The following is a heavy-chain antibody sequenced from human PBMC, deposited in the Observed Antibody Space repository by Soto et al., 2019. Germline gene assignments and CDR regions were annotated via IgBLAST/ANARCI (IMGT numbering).Heavy chain of an antibody. CDR1: GGSISSGGYY. D-gene: IGHD3-9*01. CDR2: IYYSGST. Sequence: PSETLSLTCTVSGGSISSGGYYWSWIRQHPGKGLEWIGYIYYSGSTYYNPSLKSRVTISVDTSKNQFSLKLSPVTAADSAVYYCARAEASYDILTGYLNWFDPWGQGTLVTVSS. CDR3: ARAEASYDILTGYLNWFDP. J-gene: IGHJ5*02. V-gene: IGHV4-31*03.